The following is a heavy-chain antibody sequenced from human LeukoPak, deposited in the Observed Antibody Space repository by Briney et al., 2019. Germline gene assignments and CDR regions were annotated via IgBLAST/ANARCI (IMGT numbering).Heavy chain of an antibody. Sequence: PGGSLRLSCAASGFTFSSYGMHWVRQAPGKGLEWVAVISYDGSNKYYADSVKGRFTISRDNSKNTLYLQMNSLRAEDTAVYYCAKGGRSSSPSLGYWGQGTLVTVSS. CDR1: GFTFSSYG. J-gene: IGHJ4*02. D-gene: IGHD6-6*01. CDR2: ISYDGSNK. CDR3: AKGGRSSSPSLGY. V-gene: IGHV3-30*18.